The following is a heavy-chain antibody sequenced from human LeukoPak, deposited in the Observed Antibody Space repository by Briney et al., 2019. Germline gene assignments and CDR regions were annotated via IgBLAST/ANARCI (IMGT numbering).Heavy chain of an antibody. CDR1: GFTFSSYG. J-gene: IGHJ1*01. CDR2: IWYDGSNK. Sequence: GGSLRLSCAASGFTFSSYGMHWVRQAPGKGLEWVAVIWYDGSNKYYADSVKGRFTISRDNSKNTLYLQMNSLRAEDTAVYYCARVFVRSLYFQHWGQGTLVTVSS. CDR3: ARVFVRSLYFQH. D-gene: IGHD6-13*01. V-gene: IGHV3-33*01.